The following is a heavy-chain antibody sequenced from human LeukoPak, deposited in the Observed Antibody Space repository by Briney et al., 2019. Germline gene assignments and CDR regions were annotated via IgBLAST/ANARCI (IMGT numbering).Heavy chain of an antibody. D-gene: IGHD6-19*01. CDR1: GFTFSSYA. CDR3: AKSPSSGWYRGAPDY. J-gene: IGHJ4*02. Sequence: PGGSLRLSCAASGFTFSSYAMSWVRQAPGKGLEWVSAISGSGGSTYYADSVKGRFTISRDNSKNTLYLQMNSLRAEDTAVCYCAKSPSSGWYRGAPDYWGQGTLVTVSS. V-gene: IGHV3-23*01. CDR2: ISGSGGST.